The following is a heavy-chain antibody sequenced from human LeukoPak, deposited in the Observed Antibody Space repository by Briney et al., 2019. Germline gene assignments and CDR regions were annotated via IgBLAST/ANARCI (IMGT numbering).Heavy chain of an antibody. J-gene: IGHJ4*02. D-gene: IGHD3-3*01. CDR2: ISSSSSTI. Sequence: QAGGSLRLSCAASGFTLSSYSMNWVRQAPGKGLEWVSFISSSSSTIYYADSVKGRFTISRDNAKNSLYLQMSSLRAEDTAVYYCARWSSTIFDWGQGTLVTVSS. CDR3: ARWSSTIFD. CDR1: GFTLSSYS. V-gene: IGHV3-48*04.